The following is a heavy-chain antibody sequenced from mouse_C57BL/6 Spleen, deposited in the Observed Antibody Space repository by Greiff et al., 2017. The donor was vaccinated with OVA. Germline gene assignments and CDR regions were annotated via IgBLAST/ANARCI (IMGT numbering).Heavy chain of an antibody. J-gene: IGHJ3*01. D-gene: IGHD1-1*01. CDR3: ARDGDYGSSSPWFAY. CDR2: INPSSGYT. CDR1: GYTFTSYT. V-gene: IGHV1-4*01. Sequence: VQGVESGAELARPGASVKMSCKASGYTFTSYTMHWVKQRPGQGLEWIGYINPSSGYTKYNQKFKDKATLTADKSSSTAYMQLSSLTSEDSAVYYCARDGDYGSSSPWFAYWGQGTLVTVSA.